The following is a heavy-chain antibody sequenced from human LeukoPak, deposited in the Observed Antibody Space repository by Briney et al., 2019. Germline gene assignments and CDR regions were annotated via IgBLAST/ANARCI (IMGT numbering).Heavy chain of an antibody. CDR2: IGYDGRFK. CDR3: ARDPRKGSPDYFDY. D-gene: IGHD3-10*01. J-gene: IGHJ4*02. V-gene: IGHV3-30*04. Sequence: PGTSLRLSCATSGFTFNNYPMHWVRQAPGKGLEWVAVIGYDGRFKFHSDSVKGRFTISRDDSKNTLCLQMNSLRPEDTAVYYCARDPRKGSPDYFDYWGQGTLVTVST. CDR1: GFTFNNYP.